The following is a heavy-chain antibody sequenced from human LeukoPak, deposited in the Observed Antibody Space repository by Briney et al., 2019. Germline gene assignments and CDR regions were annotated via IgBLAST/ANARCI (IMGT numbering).Heavy chain of an antibody. D-gene: IGHD3-10*01. CDR2: ISVSGDRT. Sequence: PGGSLRLSCSASGFTFSAYAMHWVRQAPGKGLEYVSAISVSGDRTFYGDSLKGRFTISRDNLENTLYLQLSSLRPEDTAVYYCVKDTPSVGSWAALDAWGQGTMVTV. J-gene: IGHJ3*01. CDR3: VKDTPSVGSWAALDA. V-gene: IGHV3-64D*09. CDR1: GFTFSAYA.